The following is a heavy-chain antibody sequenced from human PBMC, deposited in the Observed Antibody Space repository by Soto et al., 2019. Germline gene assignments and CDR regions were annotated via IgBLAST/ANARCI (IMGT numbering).Heavy chain of an antibody. V-gene: IGHV4-4*02. D-gene: IGHD3-22*01. J-gene: IGHJ4*02. CDR3: ARDVGYHYDGSPSGQFDF. CDR1: GNSISSTNW. Sequence: QVELQESGPGLVKPSGTLSLTCAVSGNSISSTNWWSWVRQSPGKGLEWIGEIYHSGSTNYNPSLKSRVTISVDKSKNQFSRKLSSVTAADTAVYYCARDVGYHYDGSPSGQFDFWGQGTLVTVSS. CDR2: IYHSGST.